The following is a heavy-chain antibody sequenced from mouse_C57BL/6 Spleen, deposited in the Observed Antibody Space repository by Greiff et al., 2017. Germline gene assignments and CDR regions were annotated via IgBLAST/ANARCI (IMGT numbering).Heavy chain of an antibody. V-gene: IGHV1-9*01. J-gene: IGHJ3*01. D-gene: IGHD2-4*01. CDR3: ARGSDYVFAY. CDR1: GYTFTGYW. CDR2: ILPGSGST. Sequence: QVQLQQSGAELMKPGASVKLSCKATGYTFTGYWIEWVKQRPGHGLEWIGEILPGSGSTNYNEKFKGKATLTADTSSNTAYMKLSSLTTEDSAIYYGARGSDYVFAYWGQGTLVTVSA.